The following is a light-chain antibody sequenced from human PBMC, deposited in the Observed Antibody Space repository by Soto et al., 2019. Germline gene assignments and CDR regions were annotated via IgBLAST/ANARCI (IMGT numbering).Light chain of an antibody. Sequence: QSVLTQPPSASGTPGQRVTISCSGSSSNIGSNYVFWYQHLTGTAPKLLIYRNNQRPSGVPDRFSGSKSGTSASLAISGLRYEDETDYYCAAWDDSLSGVVFGGGTKLTVL. CDR3: AAWDDSLSGVV. CDR2: RNN. V-gene: IGLV1-47*01. CDR1: SSNIGSNY. J-gene: IGLJ2*01.